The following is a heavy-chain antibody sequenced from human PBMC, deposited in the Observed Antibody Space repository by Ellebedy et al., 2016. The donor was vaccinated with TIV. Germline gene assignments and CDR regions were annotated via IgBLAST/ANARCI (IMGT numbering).Heavy chain of an antibody. D-gene: IGHD6-6*01. CDR1: GFTFSNYA. CDR2: ITSSGDST. Sequence: PGGSLRLSCAASGFTFSNYAMNWVRQAPGKGLEWVSGITSSGDSTYYAYSVKCRFTISRDNSKNTLFLQVNSLRAEDTAVYYCMFRGLSARLYWGQGTLVTVSS. J-gene: IGHJ1*01. V-gene: IGHV3-23*01. CDR3: MFRGLSARLY.